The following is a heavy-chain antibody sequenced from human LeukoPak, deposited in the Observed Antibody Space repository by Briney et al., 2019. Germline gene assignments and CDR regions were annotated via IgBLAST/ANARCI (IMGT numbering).Heavy chain of an antibody. D-gene: IGHD6-6*01. V-gene: IGHV3-21*06. CDR3: ARNWRSSSSHFDY. Sequence: GGSLRLSCAASGFTFSSYWMSWVRQASGKGLEWVSSISSSSGFINYADSVRGRFTISRDNAKNSLYLQMNSLRAEDTAVYYCARNWRSSSSHFDYWGQGTRVTVSS. CDR2: ISSSSGFI. CDR1: GFTFSSYW. J-gene: IGHJ4*02.